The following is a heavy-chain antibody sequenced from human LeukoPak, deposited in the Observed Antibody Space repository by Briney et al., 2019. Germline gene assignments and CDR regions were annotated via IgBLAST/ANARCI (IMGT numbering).Heavy chain of an antibody. CDR1: GFTFSGPA. CDR2: IRNKANSYAT. CDR3: TRLGLRTIDPDAFDI. Sequence: GGSLRLSCAAPGFTFSGPAIHWVRQASGKGLEWVGRIRNKANSYATAYAASVKGRFTISRDDSKNTAYLQTNSLETEDTAVYYCTRLGLRTIDPDAFDIWGQGTMVTVSS. J-gene: IGHJ3*02. V-gene: IGHV3-73*01. D-gene: IGHD4/OR15-4a*01.